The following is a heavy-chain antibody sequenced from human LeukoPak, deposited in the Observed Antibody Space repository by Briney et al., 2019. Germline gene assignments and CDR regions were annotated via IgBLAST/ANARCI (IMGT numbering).Heavy chain of an antibody. V-gene: IGHV1-3*03. CDR1: GYTFTSYL. D-gene: IGHD1-26*01. J-gene: IGHJ3*02. CDR3: AREMLGAANNAFDI. CDR2: INAGNGNT. Sequence: ASVKVSCKASGYTFTSYLMHWVRQAPGQRLEWMGWINAGNGNTKYSQEFQGRVTITRDTSASTAYMELSRLRSEDMAVYYCAREMLGAANNAFDIWGQGTMVTVSS.